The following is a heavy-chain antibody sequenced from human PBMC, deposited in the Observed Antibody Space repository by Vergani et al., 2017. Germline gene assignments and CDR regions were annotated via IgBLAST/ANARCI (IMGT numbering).Heavy chain of an antibody. CDR1: GGTFSSYT. D-gene: IGHD5-18*01. Sequence: QVQLVQSGAEVKKPGSSVKVSCKASGGTFSSYTISWVRQAPGQGLEWMGRIIPILGIANYAQKFQGRVTITADKSTSTAYMELSSLRSEDTAVYYCAVRWGYSYGYDFDYWGQGTLVTVSS. V-gene: IGHV1-69*02. CDR2: IIPILGIA. CDR3: AVRWGYSYGYDFDY. J-gene: IGHJ4*02.